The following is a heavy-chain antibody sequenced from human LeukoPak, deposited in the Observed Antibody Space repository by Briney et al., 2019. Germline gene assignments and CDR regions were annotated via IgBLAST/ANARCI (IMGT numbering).Heavy chain of an antibody. D-gene: IGHD2-2*01. CDR1: GGSISSGSYY. CDR2: IYTSGST. CDR3: ARESPPGNIAVVPADPYYYYYYMDV. Sequence: SQTLSLTCTVSGGSISSGSYYWSWIRQPAGKGLEWIGRIYTSGSTNYNPSLKSRVTISVDTSKNQFSLKLSSVTAADTAVYYCARESPPGNIAVVPADPYYYYYYMDVWGKGTTVTISS. J-gene: IGHJ6*03. V-gene: IGHV4-61*02.